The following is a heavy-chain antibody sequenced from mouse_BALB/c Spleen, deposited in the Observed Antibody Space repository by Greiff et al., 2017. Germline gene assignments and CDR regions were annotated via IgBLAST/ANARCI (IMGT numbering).Heavy chain of an antibody. CDR2: ISSGGST. Sequence: EVQVVESGGGLVKPGGSLKLSCAASGFTFSSYAMSWVRQTPEKRLEWVASISSGGSTYYPDSVKGRFTISRDNARNILYLQMSSLRSEDTAMYYCASYYGSSSFDYWGQGTTLTVSS. CDR3: ASYYGSSSFDY. J-gene: IGHJ2*01. CDR1: GFTFSSYA. V-gene: IGHV5-6-5*01. D-gene: IGHD1-1*01.